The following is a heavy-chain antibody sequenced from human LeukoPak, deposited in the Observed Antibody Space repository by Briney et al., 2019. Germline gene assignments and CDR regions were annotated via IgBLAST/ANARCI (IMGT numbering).Heavy chain of an antibody. Sequence: ASVKVSCKASGFTSTNFAVQWVRQARRQRLEWIGWIIVGSGATKCAQDFQERVTITRDLSTSTLYMELRSLTSEDTAVYYCAADLSNPRMGASYLDSWGQGTLVTVSS. CDR2: IIVGSGAT. CDR3: AADLSNPRMGASYLDS. D-gene: IGHD3-16*01. V-gene: IGHV1-58*01. CDR1: GFTSTNFA. J-gene: IGHJ4*02.